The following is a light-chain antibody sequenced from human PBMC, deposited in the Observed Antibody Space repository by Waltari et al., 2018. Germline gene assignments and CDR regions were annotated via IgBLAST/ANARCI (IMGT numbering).Light chain of an antibody. Sequence: LVLTHSPSASASLGASVKLTCTLSSGHSSNIIAWLQQQPGKGPRYLMQVNSDGSHRKGDEIPDRFSGSSSGAERYLTISSLQSEDEADYYCETGGHGTWVFGGGTKLTVL. CDR2: VNSDGSH. CDR1: SGHSSNI. V-gene: IGLV4-69*01. J-gene: IGLJ3*02. CDR3: ETGGHGTWV.